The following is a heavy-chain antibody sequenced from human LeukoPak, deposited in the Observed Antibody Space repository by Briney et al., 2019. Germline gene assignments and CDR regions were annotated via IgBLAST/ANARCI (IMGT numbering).Heavy chain of an antibody. J-gene: IGHJ4*02. Sequence: SGGSLRLSRAASGFTFSSNGMSWVRQAPGKGLEWVSAISGSGGSTYYADSVKGRFTISRDNSKNTLYLQTNSLRAEDTAVYYCAKRSDYGGNWNYFDYWGQGTLVTVSS. D-gene: IGHD4-23*01. CDR3: AKRSDYGGNWNYFDY. V-gene: IGHV3-23*01. CDR2: ISGSGGST. CDR1: GFTFSSNG.